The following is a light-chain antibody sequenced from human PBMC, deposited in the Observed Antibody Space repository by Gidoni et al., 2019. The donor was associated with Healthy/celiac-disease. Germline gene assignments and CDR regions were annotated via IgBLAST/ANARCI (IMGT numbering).Light chain of an antibody. J-gene: IGLJ2*01. Sequence: QSALTQPASVSGSPGQSITISCTGTSSDVGGYNYVSWYQQHPGKAPKLMIYEVSNRPSGVPDRFSGSKSGNTASLTISGLLAEDEADYYCSSYTSSSLVVFGGGTKLTVL. V-gene: IGLV2-14*01. CDR1: SSDVGGYNY. CDR3: SSYTSSSLVV. CDR2: EVS.